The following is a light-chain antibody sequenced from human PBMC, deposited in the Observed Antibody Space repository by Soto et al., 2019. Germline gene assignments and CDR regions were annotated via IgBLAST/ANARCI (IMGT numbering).Light chain of an antibody. CDR1: KNDIGSSDY. V-gene: IGLV2-14*01. CDR2: GVS. J-gene: IGLJ3*02. CDR3: SSSTSSNTLV. Sequence: QSVLTQPASVSASPGQSITICCTGGKNDIGSSDYVSWYQQHPGKAPKLIIYGVSNRPSGTSDRFSGSKSGNTASLTISGLQADDEADYYCSSSTSSNTLVFGGGTKVTVL.